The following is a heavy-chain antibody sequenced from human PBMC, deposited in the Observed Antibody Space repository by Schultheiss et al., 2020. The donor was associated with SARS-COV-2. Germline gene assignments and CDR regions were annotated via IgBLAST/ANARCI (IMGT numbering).Heavy chain of an antibody. CDR3: ARSSYCSGGSCYRTIDY. D-gene: IGHD2-15*01. V-gene: IGHV1-3*01. J-gene: IGHJ4*02. Sequence: ASVKVSCKASGYTFTSYAMHWVRQAPGQRLEWMGWINAGNGNTKYSQKFQGRVTITRDTSASTAYMELRSLRSDDTAVYYCARSSYCSGGSCYRTIDYWGQGTLVTVSS. CDR2: INAGNGNT. CDR1: GYTFTSYA.